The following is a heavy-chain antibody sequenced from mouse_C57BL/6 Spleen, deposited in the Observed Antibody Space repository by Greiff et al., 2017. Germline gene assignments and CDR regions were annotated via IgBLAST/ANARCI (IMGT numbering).Heavy chain of an antibody. Sequence: VQLQQPGAELVMPGASVKLSCKASGYTFTSYWMHWVKQRPGQGLEWIGEIDPSDSYTNYNQKFKSKATLTVDTSSSTAYMQLSSLTSEDSAVYYCARGLYYAMDYWGQGTSVTVSS. V-gene: IGHV1-69*01. CDR2: IDPSDSYT. CDR1: GYTFTSYW. CDR3: ARGLYYAMDY. J-gene: IGHJ4*01.